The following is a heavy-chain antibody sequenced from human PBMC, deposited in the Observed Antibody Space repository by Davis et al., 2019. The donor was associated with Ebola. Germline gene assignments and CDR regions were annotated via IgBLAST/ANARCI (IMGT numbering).Heavy chain of an antibody. CDR2: IYYSGST. CDR1: GGSISSYY. D-gene: IGHD3-10*01. Sequence: MPSETLSLTCTVSGGSISSYYWSWIRQPPGKGLEWIGYIYYSGSTNYNPSLKSRVTISVDTSKNQFSLKLSSVTAADTAVYYCARDRGMVQGGLFDYWGQGTLVTVSS. CDR3: ARDRGMVQGGLFDY. V-gene: IGHV4-59*01. J-gene: IGHJ4*02.